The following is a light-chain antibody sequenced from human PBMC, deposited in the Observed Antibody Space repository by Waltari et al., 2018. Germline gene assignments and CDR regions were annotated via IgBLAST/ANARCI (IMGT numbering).Light chain of an antibody. CDR2: AAS. Sequence: DIQMTQSPSSLSASVGDSVTITCRASHSISSYLNWYQQKPGKAPKLLIYAASSLQSGVPSRFSGSGSGTDFTLTISSLQPADFATYYCQQSYSTPWTFGQGTKVEIK. V-gene: IGKV1-39*01. J-gene: IGKJ1*01. CDR1: HSISSY. CDR3: QQSYSTPWT.